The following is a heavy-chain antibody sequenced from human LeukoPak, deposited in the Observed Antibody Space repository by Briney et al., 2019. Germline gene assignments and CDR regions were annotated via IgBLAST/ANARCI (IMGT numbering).Heavy chain of an antibody. Sequence: GGSLRLSCAASGFTFSDYYMSWIRQAPGKGLEWVSYISSSGSTIYYADSVKGRFTISRDNSKNTLYLQMNSLRAEDTAVYYCARARRIFGIDYWGQGTLVTVSS. CDR2: ISSSGSTI. CDR3: ARARRIFGIDY. D-gene: IGHD3-3*01. V-gene: IGHV3-11*04. J-gene: IGHJ4*02. CDR1: GFTFSDYY.